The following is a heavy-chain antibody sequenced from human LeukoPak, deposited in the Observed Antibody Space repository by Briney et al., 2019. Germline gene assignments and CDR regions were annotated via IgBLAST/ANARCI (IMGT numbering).Heavy chain of an antibody. CDR1: GFTFSSYS. J-gene: IGHJ5*02. CDR2: ISSSSSYI. V-gene: IGHV3-21*01. Sequence: PGGSLRLSCAASGFTFSSYSMNWVRQAPGKVLEWVSSISSSSSYIYYADSVKGRFTISRDNAKNSLYLQMNSLRAEDTAVYYCASQPRGYSGYGLRGWFDPWGQGTLVTVSS. CDR3: ASQPRGYSGYGLRGWFDP. D-gene: IGHD5-12*01.